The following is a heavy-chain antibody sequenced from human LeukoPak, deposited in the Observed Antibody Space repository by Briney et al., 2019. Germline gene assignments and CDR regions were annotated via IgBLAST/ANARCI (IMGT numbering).Heavy chain of an antibody. V-gene: IGHV3-30*04. CDR1: GFTFSSYA. D-gene: IGHD6-13*01. CDR3: ARDFWAAAAGFFDY. Sequence: QSGRSLRLSCAASGFTFSSYAMHWVRQAPGKGLEWVAVISYDGSNKYYADSVKGRFTISRDNSKNTLYLQMNSLRAEDTAVYYCARDFWAAAAGFFDYWGQGTLVTVSS. J-gene: IGHJ4*02. CDR2: ISYDGSNK.